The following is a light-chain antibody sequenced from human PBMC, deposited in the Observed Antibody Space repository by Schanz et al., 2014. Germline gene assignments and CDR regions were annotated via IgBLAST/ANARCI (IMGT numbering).Light chain of an antibody. Sequence: QSALTQPPSASGSPCPSFPLSFPGTILSFFFSNYVSWYQQHPGKAPKLMIYEVSKRPSGVPDRFSGSKSGNTASLTVSGLQAEDEADYYCSSYAGSNKEVFGGGTKLTVL. V-gene: IGLV2-8*01. CDR3: SSYAGSNKEV. CDR2: EVS. CDR1: ILSFFFSNY. J-gene: IGLJ3*02.